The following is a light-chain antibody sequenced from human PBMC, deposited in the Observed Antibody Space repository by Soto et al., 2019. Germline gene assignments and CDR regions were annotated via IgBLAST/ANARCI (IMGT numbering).Light chain of an antibody. Sequence: ETVMTQSPATLSVSPGERATLSCRASQSVSSDLAWYQHKPGQAPRLLIFGATTRATSIPARFTGSRSGTEFTLTISSLQSEDFAVYYCQQYNTWPRTFGQGTKVESK. CDR3: QQYNTWPRT. J-gene: IGKJ1*01. CDR2: GAT. CDR1: QSVSSD. V-gene: IGKV3-15*01.